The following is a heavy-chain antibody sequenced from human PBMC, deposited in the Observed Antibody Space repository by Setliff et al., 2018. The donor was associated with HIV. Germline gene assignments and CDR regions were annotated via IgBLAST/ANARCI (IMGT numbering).Heavy chain of an antibody. D-gene: IGHD5-12*01. J-gene: IGHJ6*03. CDR3: ARQGGYSGYGFYYYYCYMDV. CDR1: GGSISSGSYY. V-gene: IGHV4-39*01. Sequence: PSETLSLTCTVSGGSISSGSYYWSWIRQPAGKGLEWIGSIYYSGSTYYNPSLKSRVTISVDTSKNQFSLKLSSVTAADTAVYYCARQGGYSGYGFYYYYCYMDVWGKGTTGTVSS. CDR2: IYYSGST.